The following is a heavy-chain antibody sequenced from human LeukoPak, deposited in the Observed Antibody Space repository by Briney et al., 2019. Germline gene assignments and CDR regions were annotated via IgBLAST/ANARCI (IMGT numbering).Heavy chain of an antibody. V-gene: IGHV4-61*02. J-gene: IGHJ5*02. CDR3: AGDLGQYYDTSDNWFDP. D-gene: IGHD3-22*01. Sequence: SETLSLTCTVSGGSISSSNYYWSWIRQPAGKGLEWIGRIYTSGSTNYNPSLKSRVTISVDTSKNQFSLKLSSVTAADTAVYYCAGDLGQYYDTSDNWFDPWGQGTLVTVSS. CDR2: IYTSGST. CDR1: GGSISSSNYY.